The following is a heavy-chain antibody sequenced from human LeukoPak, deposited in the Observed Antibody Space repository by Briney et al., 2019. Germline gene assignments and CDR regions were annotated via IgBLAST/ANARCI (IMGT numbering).Heavy chain of an antibody. CDR2: IKQDGSEK. D-gene: IGHD6-19*01. CDR3: ARMRVGFGRLSGWSAFDV. V-gene: IGHV3-7*01. J-gene: IGHJ3*01. Sequence: PGGSLRLSCAASGFTFSSYWMSWVRQAPGKGLEWVANIKQDGSEKYYVDSVKGRFTISRDNSKNSLYLQMNSLRAEDTAVYYCARMRVGFGRLSGWSAFDVWGQGTLVTVSS. CDR1: GFTFSSYW.